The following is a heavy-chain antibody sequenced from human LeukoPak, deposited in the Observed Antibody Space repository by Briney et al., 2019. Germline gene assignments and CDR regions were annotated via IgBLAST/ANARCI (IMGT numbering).Heavy chain of an antibody. J-gene: IGHJ4*02. CDR3: AKEMGLMVHGDY. Sequence: QPGGSLRLSCAASGFTFSTYAIHWVRQAPGKGLEWVAVIWYDTSNKYYADSVKGRFTISRDNSKNTLYLQMDSLRAEDTAVYYCAKEMGLMVHGDYWGQGTLVTVSS. CDR1: GFTFSTYA. D-gene: IGHD2-8*01. CDR2: IWYDTSNK. V-gene: IGHV3-30*02.